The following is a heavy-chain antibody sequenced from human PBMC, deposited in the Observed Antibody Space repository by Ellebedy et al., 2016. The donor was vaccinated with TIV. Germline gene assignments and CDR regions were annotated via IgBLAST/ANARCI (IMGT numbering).Heavy chain of an antibody. J-gene: IGHJ6*03. CDR3: ARVGKRGYYYMDV. CDR2: IYSGGST. Sequence: GGSLRLSXVASGLTVSSNFMNWVRQAPGKGLEWVSVIYSGGSTYYADSVKGLFSISRDNSKNTLYLQINTLRAEDTAVYYCARVGKRGYYYMDVWGKGTTVTVSS. D-gene: IGHD3-10*01. CDR1: GLTVSSNF. V-gene: IGHV3-53*01.